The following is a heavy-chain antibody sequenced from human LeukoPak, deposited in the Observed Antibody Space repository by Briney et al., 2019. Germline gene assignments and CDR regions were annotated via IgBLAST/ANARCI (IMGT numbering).Heavy chain of an antibody. V-gene: IGHV1-8*01. CDR2: VHPDSGNT. D-gene: IGHD1-14*01. J-gene: IGHJ5*02. CDR1: GYPFSTWE. Sequence: ASVKVSCKTSGYPFSTWEINWVRHAAGQGLEWLGWVHPDSGNTEYAQKFRGRVTMSRDTSTSTAYMELSGLRLDDTAVYFCARGPRNDPWGQGTLVTVSS. CDR3: ARGPRNDP.